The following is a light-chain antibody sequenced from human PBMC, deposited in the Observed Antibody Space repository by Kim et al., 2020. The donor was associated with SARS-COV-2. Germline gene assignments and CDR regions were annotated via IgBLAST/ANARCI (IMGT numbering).Light chain of an antibody. Sequence: SPGDRAALSCGASPSLSGNFIAWYQQKPGQAPRLLIYGASIRATGIPDRFSGSGAGADFTLTINRLEPEDFAVYYCQQYGTSGRTFGQGTKVDIK. CDR2: GAS. CDR1: PSLSGNF. V-gene: IGKV3-20*01. CDR3: QQYGTSGRT. J-gene: IGKJ1*01.